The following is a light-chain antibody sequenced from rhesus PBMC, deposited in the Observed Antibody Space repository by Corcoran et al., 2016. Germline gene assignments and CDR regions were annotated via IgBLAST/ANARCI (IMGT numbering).Light chain of an antibody. V-gene: IGKV3-40*03. CDR1: ESVGSS. CDR3: QQYNDLLRT. Sequence: EIVMTQSPATLSLSPGETATLSCRASESVGSSLAWYQQKPGQAPKLLVHSAYFRATGIPDRFSGSGSRTEFTLTISSLEPEDVGVYHCQQYNDLLRTFGQGTKVEIK. CDR2: SAY. J-gene: IGKJ1*01.